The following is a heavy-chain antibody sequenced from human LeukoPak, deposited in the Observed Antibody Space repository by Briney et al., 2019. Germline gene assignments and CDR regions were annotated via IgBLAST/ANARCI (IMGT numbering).Heavy chain of an antibody. J-gene: IGHJ4*02. CDR2: IYYSGST. Sequence: SETLSLTCTVSGGSISSYYWSWIRQHPGKGLEWIGYIYYSGSTYYNPSLKSRVTISVDTSKNQFSLKLSSVTAADTAVYYCARSGYDPANPLDYWGQGTLVTVSS. CDR3: ARSGYDPANPLDY. D-gene: IGHD5-12*01. CDR1: GGSISSYY. V-gene: IGHV4-59*06.